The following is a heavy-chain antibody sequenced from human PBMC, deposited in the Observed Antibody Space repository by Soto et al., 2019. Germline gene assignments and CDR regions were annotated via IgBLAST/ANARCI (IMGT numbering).Heavy chain of an antibody. CDR1: GFTSSDYY. Sequence: QVQLVESGGGLVKPGGSLRLSCAASGFTSSDYYMSWIRQAPGKGLEYISYISSSGSTIYNADSVRGRFTISRDNAKHSLYLQMNSLRAEDTAVYYCARDRSSSWYGRGYHYYGMDVWGQGTTVTVSS. J-gene: IGHJ6*02. CDR3: ARDRSSSWYGRGYHYYGMDV. V-gene: IGHV3-11*01. CDR2: ISSSGSTI. D-gene: IGHD6-13*01.